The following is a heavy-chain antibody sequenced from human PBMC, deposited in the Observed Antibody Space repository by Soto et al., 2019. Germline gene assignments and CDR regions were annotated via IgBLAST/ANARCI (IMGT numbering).Heavy chain of an antibody. J-gene: IGHJ5*02. CDR2: VYATGTT. V-gene: IGHV4-4*07. CDR1: GGSISKFY. Sequence: PSETLSLTCNVSGGSISKFYWAWIRKTAGNGLEWMGRVYATGTTDYNPSLRSRVAMSVDISKKTFSLRLRSVTGADSGVYYCVRDGSKSLRDWLEPWGQGILVTV. CDR3: VRDGSKSLRDWLEP.